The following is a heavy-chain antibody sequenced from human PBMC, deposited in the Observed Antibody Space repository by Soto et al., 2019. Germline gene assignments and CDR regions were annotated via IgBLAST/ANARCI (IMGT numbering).Heavy chain of an antibody. Sequence: EVQLLESGGGLVQPGGSLTLSCVASGFTFSSYAMSWVRQAPGKGLEWVSAISGSDGSTYYADSVKGRFTISRDKSKNTLYLQMNSLRAEDTAVYFCAKDSRVTMVRGVIIPPGYWGQGTLVTVSS. J-gene: IGHJ4*02. V-gene: IGHV3-23*01. CDR2: ISGSDGST. D-gene: IGHD3-10*01. CDR1: GFTFSSYA. CDR3: AKDSRVTMVRGVIIPPGY.